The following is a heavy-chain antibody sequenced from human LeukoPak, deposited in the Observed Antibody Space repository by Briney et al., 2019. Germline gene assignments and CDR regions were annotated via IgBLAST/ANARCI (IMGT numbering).Heavy chain of an antibody. Sequence: ASVKVSCKASGYTFTSYGISWARQAPGQGLEWMGWISAYNGNTNYAQKLQGRVTMTTDTSTSTAYMELRSLRSDDTAVYYCARGPVTIFGVATGYFDYWGQGTLVTVSS. V-gene: IGHV1-18*01. CDR1: GYTFTSYG. CDR3: ARGPVTIFGVATGYFDY. J-gene: IGHJ4*02. CDR2: ISAYNGNT. D-gene: IGHD3-3*01.